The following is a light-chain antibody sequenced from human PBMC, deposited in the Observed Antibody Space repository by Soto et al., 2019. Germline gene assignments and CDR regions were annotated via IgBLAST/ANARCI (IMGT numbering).Light chain of an antibody. CDR2: DVS. CDR3: SSYTTSNTRQIV. V-gene: IGLV2-14*03. J-gene: IGLJ1*01. Sequence: QSALTQPASVSGYPGQSITISCTGTSSDVGGYNYVSWYQHHPGKAPKLIIYDVSNRPSGVSNRFSGSKSGNTASLTISGLQPEDEADYYCSSYTTSNTRQIVFGTGTKLTVL. CDR1: SSDVGGYNY.